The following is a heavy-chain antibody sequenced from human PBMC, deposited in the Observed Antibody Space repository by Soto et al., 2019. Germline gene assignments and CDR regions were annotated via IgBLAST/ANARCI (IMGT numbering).Heavy chain of an antibody. V-gene: IGHV1-69*13. Sequence: SVKVSCKASGCTFSSYAISWVRQAPGQGLEWMGGIIPIFGTANYAQKFQGRVTITADESTSTAYMELSSLRSEGTAVYYCAMTYYYGSSGYIIFDYWGQGTLVTVSS. D-gene: IGHD3-22*01. CDR3: AMTYYYGSSGYIIFDY. CDR2: IIPIFGTA. J-gene: IGHJ4*02. CDR1: GCTFSSYA.